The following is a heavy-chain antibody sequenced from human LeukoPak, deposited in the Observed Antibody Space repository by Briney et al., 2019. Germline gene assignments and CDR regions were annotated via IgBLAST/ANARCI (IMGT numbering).Heavy chain of an antibody. V-gene: IGHV4-39*01. CDR1: GGSISSSSYY. CDR2: IFYSGSA. J-gene: IGHJ4*02. D-gene: IGHD2-2*01. CDR3: ARHGCSSNICHFDY. Sequence: PSETLSLTCTVSGGSISSSSYYWGWIRQPTGKGLEWIGSIFYSGSASYNPSLKGRVTLSVDTSKNHFSLKLSSVTAADTAVYYCARHGCSSNICHFDYWGLGTLVTVSS.